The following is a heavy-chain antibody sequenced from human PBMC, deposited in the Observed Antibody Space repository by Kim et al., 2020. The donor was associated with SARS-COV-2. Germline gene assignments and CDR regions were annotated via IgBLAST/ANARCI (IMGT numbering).Heavy chain of an antibody. J-gene: IGHJ5*02. D-gene: IGHD3-3*01. CDR2: IYYSGST. CDR3: ARDSLAIFGVPQGENWFDP. Sequence: SETLSLTCTVSGGSISSSSYYWGWIRQPPGKGLEWIGSIYYSGSTYYNPSLKSRVTISVDTSKNQFSLKLSSVTAADTAVYYCARDSLAIFGVPQGENWFDPWGKGTLVTVSS. CDR1: GGSISSSSYY. V-gene: IGHV4-39*02.